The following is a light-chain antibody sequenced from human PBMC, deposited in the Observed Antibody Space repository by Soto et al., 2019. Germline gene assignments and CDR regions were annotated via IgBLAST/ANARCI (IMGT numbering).Light chain of an antibody. Sequence: EFVLTQSPGTLSLSPGERATLSCRASQTVRNNYLAWYQQKPGQAPRLLIYDASSRATGIPDRFSGGGSGTDFTLTISRLEPEDFAVYYCQQYKSYSPLTFGGGTKVDIK. V-gene: IGKV3-20*01. CDR2: DAS. CDR1: QTVRNNY. CDR3: QQYKSYSPLT. J-gene: IGKJ4*01.